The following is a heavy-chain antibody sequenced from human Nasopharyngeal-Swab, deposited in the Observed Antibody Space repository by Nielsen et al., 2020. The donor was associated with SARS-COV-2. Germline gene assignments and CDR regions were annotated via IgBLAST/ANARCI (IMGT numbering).Heavy chain of an antibody. D-gene: IGHD3-10*01. CDR1: GYSFSSYW. V-gene: IGHV5-10-1*01. Sequence: KVSCKGSGYSFSSYWISWVRQMPGKGLEWMGIIDPSDSYSNYGPSFQGHVTISVDKSLSTAFLQWSSLKASDTAVYYCARRSFYYGSGTVRGMDVWGQGTTVTVSS. CDR2: IDPSDSYS. J-gene: IGHJ6*02. CDR3: ARRSFYYGSGTVRGMDV.